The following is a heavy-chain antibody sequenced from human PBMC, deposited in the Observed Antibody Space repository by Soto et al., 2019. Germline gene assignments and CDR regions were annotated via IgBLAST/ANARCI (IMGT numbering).Heavy chain of an antibody. J-gene: IGHJ4*02. CDR2: IYSGGST. Sequence: GGSLRLSCAASGFTVSSNYMSWVRQAPGKGLEWVSVIYSGGSTYYADSVKGRFTISRDNSKNTLYLQMNSLRAEDTAVYYCAREFRRGYSYGPRGPYFDYWGQGTLVTVSS. CDR1: GFTVSSNY. V-gene: IGHV3-53*01. D-gene: IGHD5-18*01. CDR3: AREFRRGYSYGPRGPYFDY.